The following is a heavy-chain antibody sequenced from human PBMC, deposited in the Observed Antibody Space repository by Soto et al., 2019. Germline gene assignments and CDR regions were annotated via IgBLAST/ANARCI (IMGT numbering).Heavy chain of an antibody. Sequence: SETLSLTCAVSGGSISSSFYWSWIRQPAGKGLEWIGRIHASGTTNYNPSLSGRVTMSVDTSKNQFSLKLKSVTAAETPVYYCATVGMVGSVLGSWFDPWGQGTLVTVSS. CDR2: IHASGTT. CDR3: ATVGMVGSVLGSWFDP. CDR1: GGSISSSFY. J-gene: IGHJ5*02. D-gene: IGHD3-10*01. V-gene: IGHV4-4*07.